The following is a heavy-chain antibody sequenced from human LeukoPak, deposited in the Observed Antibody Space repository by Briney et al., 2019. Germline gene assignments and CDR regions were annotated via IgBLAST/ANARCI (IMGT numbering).Heavy chain of an antibody. J-gene: IGHJ2*01. V-gene: IGHV4-4*02. CDR1: GGSVTSTNW. CDR3: ARVLEGSSGQHWYFDL. D-gene: IGHD6-19*01. Sequence: SETLSLTCDVSGGSVTSTNWWTWFRQPPGKGLEWIGEINHSGSTNYNPSLKSRVTISVDTSKNQFSLKLSSVTAADTAVYYCARVLEGSSGQHWYFDLWGRGTLVTVSS. CDR2: INHSGST.